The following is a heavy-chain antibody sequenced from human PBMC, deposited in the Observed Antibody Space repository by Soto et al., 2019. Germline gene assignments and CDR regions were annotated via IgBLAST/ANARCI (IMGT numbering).Heavy chain of an antibody. V-gene: IGHV4-31*03. CDR3: ARALRYYDILTGGNYYYYMDV. Sequence: SETLSLTCTVSGGSISSGGYYWSWIRQHPGKGLEWIGYIYYSGSTYYNPSLKSRVTISVDTSKNQFSLKLSSVTAADTAVYYCARALRYYDILTGGNYYYYMDVWGKGTTVTVSS. CDR1: GGSISSGGYY. CDR2: IYYSGST. J-gene: IGHJ6*03. D-gene: IGHD3-9*01.